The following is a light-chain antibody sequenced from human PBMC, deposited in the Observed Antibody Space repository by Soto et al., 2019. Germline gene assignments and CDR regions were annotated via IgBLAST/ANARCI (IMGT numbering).Light chain of an antibody. V-gene: IGKV3-20*01. CDR2: GAS. J-gene: IGKJ1*01. Sequence: IVLTQSPATLSSFPGDRVTLSCRASQSVDSSLAWYQHRPGQAPRLVIYGASSRGAGIPARFSASGSGTDFTLTISRLEPEDFAVYYCQQYISSPLTFGQGTKVDIK. CDR1: QSVDSS. CDR3: QQYISSPLT.